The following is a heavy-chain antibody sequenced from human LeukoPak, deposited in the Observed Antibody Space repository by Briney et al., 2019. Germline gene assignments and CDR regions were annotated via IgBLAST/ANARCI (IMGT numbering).Heavy chain of an antibody. V-gene: IGHV3-74*01. D-gene: IGHD6-6*01. Sequence: PGGSLRLSCAASGFTFSSYWMDWVRQAPGKGLVWVSRINSDGSTTSYADSVKGRFTISRDNAKNTLYLQMNSLRAKDTAVYYCARGWSTSSPYYYYMDVWGKGTTVTVSS. CDR2: INSDGSTT. CDR1: GFTFSSYW. J-gene: IGHJ6*03. CDR3: ARGWSTSSPYYYYMDV.